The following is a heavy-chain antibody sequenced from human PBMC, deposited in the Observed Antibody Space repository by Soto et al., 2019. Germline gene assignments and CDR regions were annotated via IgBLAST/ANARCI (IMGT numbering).Heavy chain of an antibody. CDR3: ARDYFDSSDYTTNWFDP. Sequence: PSETLSLTCTVSGDSISNYYWSWIRQPPGKGLEWIGYIYYSGNTNYNPSLKSRVTISIDRSKNQFSLKLTSVTAADTALYYCARDYFDSSDYTTNWFDPWGQGALVTVSS. J-gene: IGHJ5*02. V-gene: IGHV4-59*08. CDR2: IYYSGNT. CDR1: GDSISNYY. D-gene: IGHD3-22*01.